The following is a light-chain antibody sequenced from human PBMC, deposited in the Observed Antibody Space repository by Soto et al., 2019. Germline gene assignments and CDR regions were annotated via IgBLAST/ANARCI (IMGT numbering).Light chain of an antibody. CDR1: SSDVGSYNR. CDR3: SSYTSSSTYV. CDR2: EVS. J-gene: IGLJ1*01. V-gene: IGLV2-18*02. Sequence: QSALTQPPSVSGSPGGSVTISCTGTSSDVGSYNRVSWYQQPPGTAPKLMISEVSNRPSGVPDRFSGSKSGNTASLTISGLQAEDEADYYCSSYTSSSTYVFGTGTRSPS.